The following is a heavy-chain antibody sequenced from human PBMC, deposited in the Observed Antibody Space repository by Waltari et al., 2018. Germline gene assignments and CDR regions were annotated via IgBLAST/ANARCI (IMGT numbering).Heavy chain of an antibody. CDR2: IIPILGIA. V-gene: IGHV1-69*02. J-gene: IGHJ4*02. CDR1: GGTFSSYT. CDR3: ATDAGTVFDGY. D-gene: IGHD4-17*01. Sequence: QVQLVQSGAEVKKPGSSVKVSCKASGGTFSSYTISWVRQAPGQGLEWMGRIIPILGIANYAQKFQGRVTITADKSTSTAYMELSSLRSEDTAVYYCATDAGTVFDGYWGQGTLVTVSS.